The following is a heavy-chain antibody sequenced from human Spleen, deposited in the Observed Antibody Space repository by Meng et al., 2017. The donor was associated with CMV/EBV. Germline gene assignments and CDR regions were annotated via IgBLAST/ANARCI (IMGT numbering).Heavy chain of an antibody. CDR2: IYNDDNT. D-gene: IGHD2-15*01. CDR3: AKGHIYCSGVSCHPDY. CDR1: GFTVSRNY. V-gene: IGHV3-66*02. J-gene: IGHJ4*02. Sequence: GESLKISCAAPGFTVSRNYMSWVRQAPGKGLEWVSFIYNDDNTIYADSVKGRFTISRDNSKNTLYLQMNSLRAEDTAMYYCAKGHIYCSGVSCHPDYWGQGTLVTVSS.